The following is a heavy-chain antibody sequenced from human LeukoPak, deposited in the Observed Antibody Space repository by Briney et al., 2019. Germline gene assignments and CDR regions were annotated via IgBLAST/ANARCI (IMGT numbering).Heavy chain of an antibody. CDR1: GFTFNDYD. J-gene: IGHJ4*01. D-gene: IGHD3-10*01. Sequence: GGSLRLSCAGSGFTFNDYDMNWVRQAPGKGPEWVSYISRNGAYTYYTDSVKGRFTVSRDNAKKLLFLQMDGLRAEDTALYYCSRPLSFGELFRLDDWGQGTLVTVSS. CDR2: ISRNGAYT. V-gene: IGHV3-48*03. CDR3: SRPLSFGELFRLDD.